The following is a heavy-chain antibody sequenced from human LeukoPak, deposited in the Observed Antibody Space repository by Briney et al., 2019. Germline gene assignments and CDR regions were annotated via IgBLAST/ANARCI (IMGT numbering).Heavy chain of an antibody. V-gene: IGHV1-69*05. D-gene: IGHD1-14*01. CDR3: ARRRVGTHFDY. J-gene: IGHJ4*02. Sequence: ASVKVSCKASGGTFSSYAISWVRQAPGQGLEWMGGIIPIFGTANYAQKFQGRVTITRNTSISTAYMELSSLRFEDTAVYYCARRRVGTHFDYWGQGTLVTVSS. CDR1: GGTFSSYA. CDR2: IIPIFGTA.